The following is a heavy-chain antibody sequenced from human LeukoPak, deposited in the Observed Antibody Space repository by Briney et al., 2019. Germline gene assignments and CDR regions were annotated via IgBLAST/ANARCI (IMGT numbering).Heavy chain of an antibody. Sequence: KTGGSLRLSCAASGFTFSDYYMSWIRQAPGKGLEWVSYISDSSGYTKDADSAKGRFTISRDNAKKSLYLQMNSLRAEDTAVYYCARDRVGGSYVFDIWGQGTMVTVSS. CDR2: ISDSSGYT. V-gene: IGHV3-11*06. CDR1: GFTFSDYY. CDR3: ARDRVGGSYVFDI. J-gene: IGHJ3*02. D-gene: IGHD1-26*01.